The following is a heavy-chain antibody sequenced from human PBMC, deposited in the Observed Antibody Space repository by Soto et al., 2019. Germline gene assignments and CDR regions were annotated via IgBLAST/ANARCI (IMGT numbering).Heavy chain of an antibody. Sequence: SETLSLTCTVSGGSISSGDYYWSWIRQPPGKGLEWIGYIYYSGSTYYNPSLKSRVTISVDTSKNQFSLKLSSVTAADTAVYYCARVAGEWYDILVNWFDPWGQGTLVTVSS. CDR1: GGSISSGDYY. D-gene: IGHD3-9*01. CDR2: IYYSGST. J-gene: IGHJ5*02. V-gene: IGHV4-30-4*01. CDR3: ARVAGEWYDILVNWFDP.